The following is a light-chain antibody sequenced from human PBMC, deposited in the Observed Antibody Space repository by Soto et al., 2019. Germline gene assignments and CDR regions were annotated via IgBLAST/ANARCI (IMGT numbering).Light chain of an antibody. CDR2: EVN. CDR1: SGDVGGYNY. V-gene: IGLV2-8*01. CDR3: SSYAGSSNV. Sequence: QSALTQAPCASGSPGQSVAISCAGTSGDVGGYNYVSWYQQHPGKAPKLMIYEVNKRPSGVPDRFSGSKSGNTASLTVSGLQAEDEADYYCSSYAGSSNVFGTGSKVTVL. J-gene: IGLJ1*01.